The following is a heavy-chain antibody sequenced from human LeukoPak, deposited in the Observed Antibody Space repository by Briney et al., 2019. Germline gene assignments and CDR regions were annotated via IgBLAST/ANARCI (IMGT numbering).Heavy chain of an antibody. CDR3: ARSGCSSTSCFDAFDI. J-gene: IGHJ3*02. D-gene: IGHD2-2*01. CDR1: GYTFTGYY. Sequence: ASVKVSCKASGYTFTGYYIHWVRQAPGQGLEWMGWINPNSGGTNYAQKFQGRVTMTRDTSISTAYMELSRLRSDDTAVYYCARSGCSSTSCFDAFDIWGQGTMVTVSS. CDR2: INPNSGGT. V-gene: IGHV1-2*02.